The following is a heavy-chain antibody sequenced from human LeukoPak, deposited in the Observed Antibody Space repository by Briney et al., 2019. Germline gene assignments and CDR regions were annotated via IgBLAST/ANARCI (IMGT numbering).Heavy chain of an antibody. V-gene: IGHV3-33*01. J-gene: IGHJ4*02. D-gene: IGHD2-2*01. CDR2: IWDDGSNK. CDR1: GFTFSSYG. Sequence: PGKSLRLSCAASGFTFSSYGMHWVRQAPGKGLEWVAVIWDDGSNKYYVDSVKSRFTISRDNSKNMVYLQMNNLRAEDTAVYYCARDTYCTSTSCYLFEYWGQGTLVTVSS. CDR3: ARDTYCTSTSCYLFEY.